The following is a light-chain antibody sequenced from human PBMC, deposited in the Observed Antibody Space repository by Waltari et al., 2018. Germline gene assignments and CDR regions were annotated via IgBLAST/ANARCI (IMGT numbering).Light chain of an antibody. CDR2: DAS. V-gene: IGKV3-11*01. J-gene: IGKJ2*01. Sequence: EIVLTQSPATLSLSAADTVTLTCRASQSVGSYLAWYQQKPGQPPRLLIYDASNRATGVPARFRASGSGTDFTLTISSLEAEDFAVYFCQQRSNWTPHTFGQGARLEIK. CDR1: QSVGSY. CDR3: QQRSNWTPHT.